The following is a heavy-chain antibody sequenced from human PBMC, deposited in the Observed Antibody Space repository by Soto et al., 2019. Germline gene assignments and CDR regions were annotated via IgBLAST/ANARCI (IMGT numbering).Heavy chain of an antibody. CDR3: ARARGAVAGSNYFDY. J-gene: IGHJ4*02. V-gene: IGHV1-69*06. Sequence: SVKVSCKASGGTFSSYAISWVRQAPGQGLEWMGGIIPIFGTANYAQKFQGRVTITADKSTSTAYMELSSLRSEDTAVYYCARARGAVAGSNYFDYWGQGTLVTVSS. D-gene: IGHD6-19*01. CDR1: GGTFSSYA. CDR2: IIPIFGTA.